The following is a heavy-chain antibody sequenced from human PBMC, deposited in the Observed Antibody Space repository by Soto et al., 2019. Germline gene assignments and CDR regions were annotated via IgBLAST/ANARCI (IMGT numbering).Heavy chain of an antibody. J-gene: IGHJ1*01. V-gene: IGHV4-31*03. CDR3: ARTVLMALSHGYFQH. D-gene: IGHD2-8*01. Sequence: SETLSLTCTVSGGSISSGGYYWSRIRQHPGKGLEWIGYIYYSGSTYYNPSLKSRVTISVDTSKNQFSLKLSSVTAADTAVYYCARTVLMALSHGYFQHWGQGTLVTVSS. CDR2: IYYSGST. CDR1: GGSISSGGYY.